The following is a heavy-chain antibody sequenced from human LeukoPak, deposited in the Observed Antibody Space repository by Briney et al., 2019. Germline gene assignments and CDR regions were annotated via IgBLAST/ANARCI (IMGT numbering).Heavy chain of an antibody. D-gene: IGHD2-21*02. J-gene: IGHJ4*02. Sequence: GGSLRLSCAASGFTFSSYEMNWVRQAPGKALEWVSYISSGSSSIFYADSVKGRFTISRDNAKNSLYLQMNSLRAEDTGVYYCARGVSYRMVGTATDFDYWGQGILVTVSS. CDR1: GFTFSSYE. CDR2: ISSGSSSI. CDR3: ARGVSYRMVGTATDFDY. V-gene: IGHV3-48*03.